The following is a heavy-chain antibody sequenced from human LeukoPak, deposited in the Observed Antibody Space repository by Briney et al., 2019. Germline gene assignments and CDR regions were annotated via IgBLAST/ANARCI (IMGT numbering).Heavy chain of an antibody. CDR2: IYHSGST. Sequence: SETLSLTCSVSGYSISSGNYWGWIRLPPGKGLQWIGSIYHSGSTYYNPSLKSRVTISVDTSKNQFSLKLSSVTAADTAVYYCAKEYCRGNSCYDDRGAFDYWGQGTLVTVSS. V-gene: IGHV4-38-2*02. CDR3: AKEYCRGNSCYDDRGAFDY. J-gene: IGHJ4*02. D-gene: IGHD2-2*01. CDR1: GYSISSGNY.